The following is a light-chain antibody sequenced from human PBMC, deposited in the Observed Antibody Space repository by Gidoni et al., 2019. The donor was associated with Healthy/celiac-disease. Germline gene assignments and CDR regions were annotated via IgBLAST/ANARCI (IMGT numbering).Light chain of an antibody. J-gene: IGLJ2*01. CDR1: SSDVGGYNY. CDR2: EVS. Sequence: QSALTQPASVSVSPGQSITISCTGTSSDVGGYNYVSWYQQPPGKAPTLMIYEVSNLPSGVSNRFSGSKSGNTASLTISGLQAEDEADYYCSSYTSSSTVVFGGGTKLTVL. V-gene: IGLV2-14*01. CDR3: SSYTSSSTVV.